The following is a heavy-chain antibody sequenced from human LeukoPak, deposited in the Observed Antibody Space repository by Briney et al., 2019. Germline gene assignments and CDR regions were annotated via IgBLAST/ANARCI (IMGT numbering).Heavy chain of an antibody. CDR1: GYSTSSGYY. J-gene: IGHJ6*03. V-gene: IGHV4-38-2*02. Sequence: NPSETLSLTCTVSGYSTSSGYYWGWIRQPPGKGLEWIGSIYHSGSTNCNPSLKSRVTMSVDTSKNQFSLKLSSVTAADTAVYYCARAVGSGSFQTYYYYMNVWGKGTTVTISS. CDR2: IYHSGST. D-gene: IGHD3-10*01. CDR3: ARAVGSGSFQTYYYYMNV.